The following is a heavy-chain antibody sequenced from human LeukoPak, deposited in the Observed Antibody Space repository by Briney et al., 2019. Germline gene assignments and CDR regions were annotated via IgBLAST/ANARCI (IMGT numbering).Heavy chain of an antibody. CDR3: ARDTTYGVRAFDI. D-gene: IGHD3-10*01. J-gene: IGHJ3*02. V-gene: IGHV4-59*01. CDR1: GGSISIYY. CDR2: IYYSGST. Sequence: SETLSLTCSVSGGSISIYYWSWIRQPPGKGLEWIGYIYYSGSTNYNPSLKSRVTISVDTSKNQFSLKLSSVTAADTAVYYCARDTTYGVRAFDIWGQGTMVTVSS.